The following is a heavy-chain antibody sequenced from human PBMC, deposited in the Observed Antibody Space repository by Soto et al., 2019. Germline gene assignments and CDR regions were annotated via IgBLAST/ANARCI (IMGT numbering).Heavy chain of an antibody. CDR1: GGPFNTYA. D-gene: IGHD3-10*01. Sequence: QMQLVQSGAEVKERGSSVKISCKTSGGPFNTYALTWVRQAPGQGLEWIGGIIPIFGIKNVAQRFQGRVTMNADESLTTAYMEMTSLRSDDTAVYYWAKEAGDHWGQGTMVTVSS. CDR2: IIPIFGIK. J-gene: IGHJ4*02. V-gene: IGHV1-69*01. CDR3: AKEAGDH.